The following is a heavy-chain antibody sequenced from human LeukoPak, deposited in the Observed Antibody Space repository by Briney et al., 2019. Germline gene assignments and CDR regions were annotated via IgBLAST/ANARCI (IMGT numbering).Heavy chain of an antibody. CDR3: AKDILGNWSSGWYEDGWGFDY. V-gene: IGHV3-21*04. D-gene: IGHD6-19*01. CDR2: ISGGSSFT. CDR1: GFSFSSFS. Sequence: GGSLRLSCAASGFSFSSFSMNWVRQAPGKGLEWVSYISGGSSFTYYVDSVKGRFTISRDNAKNSLYLQMNSLRAEDTALYYCAKDILGNWSSGWYEDGWGFDYWGQGTLVTVSS. J-gene: IGHJ4*02.